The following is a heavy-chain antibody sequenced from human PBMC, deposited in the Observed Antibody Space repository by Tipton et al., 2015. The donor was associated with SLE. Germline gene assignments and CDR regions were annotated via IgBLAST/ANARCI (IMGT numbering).Heavy chain of an antibody. J-gene: IGHJ6*02. Sequence: SGFTFSSYGMHWVRQAPGKGLEWVAFIRYDGSNKYYADSVKGRFTISRDNSKNTLYLQMNSLRAEDTAVYYCANSRAAAIDYYGMDVWGQGTTVTVSS. V-gene: IGHV3-30*02. CDR3: ANSRAAAIDYYGMDV. CDR1: GFTFSSYG. D-gene: IGHD6-13*01. CDR2: IRYDGSNK.